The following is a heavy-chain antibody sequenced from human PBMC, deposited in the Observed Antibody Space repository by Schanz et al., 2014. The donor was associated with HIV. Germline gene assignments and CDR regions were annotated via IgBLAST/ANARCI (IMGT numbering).Heavy chain of an antibody. V-gene: IGHV3-21*05. D-gene: IGHD1-26*01. Sequence: EVQLVESGEGLVKPGGSLRLSCAASGFTFSSYAMIWVRQAPGKGLEWISYISSGGSTRYYADSVKGRFTISRDNSKHSLYLQMNSLIPDDTAVYYCARDKKSGNYDGGFDSWGQGTLVTVSS. CDR2: ISSGGSTR. J-gene: IGHJ5*01. CDR3: ARDKKSGNYDGGFDS. CDR1: GFTFSSYA.